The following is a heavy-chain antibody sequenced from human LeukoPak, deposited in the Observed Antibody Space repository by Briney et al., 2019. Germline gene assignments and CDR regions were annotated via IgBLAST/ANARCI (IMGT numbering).Heavy chain of an antibody. V-gene: IGHV4-34*01. CDR1: GGSFTVSY. J-gene: IGHJ6*02. Sequence: SETLSLTCAVYGGSFTVSYWSWIRQHPGKGLVWIGEINHSGGTNYNPSLKSRVTISVDTSKNQFSLKLSSVTAADTAVYYCAVSREVQLWLFWGQGTTVTVSS. CDR3: AVSREVQLWLF. D-gene: IGHD5-18*01. CDR2: INHSGGT.